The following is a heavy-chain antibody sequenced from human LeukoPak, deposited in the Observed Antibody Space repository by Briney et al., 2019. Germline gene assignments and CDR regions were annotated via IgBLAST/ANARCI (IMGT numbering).Heavy chain of an antibody. CDR2: ISPNTGGT. CDR3: ASDQGLINWFDP. V-gene: IGHV1-2*06. D-gene: IGHD2-8*01. CDR1: EYTFTDYY. J-gene: IGHJ5*02. Sequence: RASVKVSCKASEYTFTDYYIHWIRQAPGQGLEWMGRISPNTGGTDHAQEFRDKITMTRDTSISTAYMELRSLRSDDTAVYYCASDQGLINWFDPWGQGTLVTVSS.